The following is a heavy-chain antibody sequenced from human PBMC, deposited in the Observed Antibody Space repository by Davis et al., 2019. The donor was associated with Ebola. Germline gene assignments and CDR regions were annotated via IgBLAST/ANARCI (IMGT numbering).Heavy chain of an antibody. CDR1: GFTFSRYS. D-gene: IGHD2-15*01. CDR2: ISSRSTYI. Sequence: PGGSLRLSCAASGFTFSRYSMNWVRQAPGKGLEWVSSISSRSTYIYYADSVKGRFTISRDNAKNSLYLQMNSLRVEDTAVYYCARDGPDVVVADADYGMDVWGQGTTVTVAS. J-gene: IGHJ6*02. CDR3: ARDGPDVVVADADYGMDV. V-gene: IGHV3-21*01.